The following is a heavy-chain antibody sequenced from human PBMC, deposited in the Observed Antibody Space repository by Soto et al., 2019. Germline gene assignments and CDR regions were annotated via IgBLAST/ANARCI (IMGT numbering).Heavy chain of an antibody. CDR2: IKQDGSEK. CDR1: GFTFSSYW. CDR3: ARAVSYSSSWGFDY. V-gene: IGHV3-7*03. D-gene: IGHD6-6*01. Sequence: EVQLVESGGGLVQPGGSLRLSCAASGFTFSSYWMSWVRQAPGKGLEWVANIKQDGSEKYYVDSVKGRFTISRDNAKNSLYLQMNSLRAEDTAVYYCARAVSYSSSWGFDYWGQGTLVTVSS. J-gene: IGHJ4*02.